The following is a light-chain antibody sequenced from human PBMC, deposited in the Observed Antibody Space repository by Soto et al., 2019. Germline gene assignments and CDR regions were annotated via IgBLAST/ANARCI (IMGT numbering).Light chain of an antibody. V-gene: IGLV2-8*01. CDR2: EDS. CDR1: SSDVGGYNY. CDR3: SSYAGSNNFVV. Sequence: QSALTQPPSASGSPGQSVTISCTGTSSDVGGYNYVSWYQQHPGKAPKLMIYEDSKRPSGVPDRFSGSKSGNTASLTVSGLQAEDEADYYCSSYAGSNNFVVFGGGTKLTVL. J-gene: IGLJ2*01.